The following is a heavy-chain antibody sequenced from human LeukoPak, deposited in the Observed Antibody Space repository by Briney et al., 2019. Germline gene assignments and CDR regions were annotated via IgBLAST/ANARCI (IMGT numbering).Heavy chain of an antibody. CDR1: GFTFSSYG. Sequence: GGSLRLSCAASGFTFSSYGMHWVRQAPGKGLEWVAFVHFDGTTKYSGDSVKGRFTVSRDNSKDILYLQMGSLRPEDTAVYYCAKDQCTRTRCDGYPGHWGQGTLVAVSS. CDR3: AKDQCTRTRCDGYPGH. V-gene: IGHV3-30*02. CDR2: VHFDGTTK. D-gene: IGHD2-2*03. J-gene: IGHJ4*02.